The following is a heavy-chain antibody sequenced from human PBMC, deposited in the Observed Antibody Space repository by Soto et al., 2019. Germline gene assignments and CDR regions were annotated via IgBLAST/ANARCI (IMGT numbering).Heavy chain of an antibody. D-gene: IGHD4-4*01. V-gene: IGHV3-33*01. J-gene: IGHJ4*02. Sequence: LVESGGGVAQPGSSLRLSCATSGFSFSTSGMHWVRQAPGKGLVWVGMIWNDGTTTHFGDSVKGRFIISRDNSKNTLYLQKNNLRDEDTDMYYCARDGSHYDVDYWGRGTLVTVSS. CDR1: GFSFSTSG. CDR3: ARDGSHYDVDY. CDR2: IWNDGTTT.